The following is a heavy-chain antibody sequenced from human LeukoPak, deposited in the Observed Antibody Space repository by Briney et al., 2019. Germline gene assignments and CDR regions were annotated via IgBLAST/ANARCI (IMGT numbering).Heavy chain of an antibody. J-gene: IGHJ4*02. CDR3: ATQQGGTPAY. Sequence: GGSLRLSCAASGFTFSSYAMHWVREAPGKGREWVAVISYDGSNKYYADSVKGRFTISRDNSKNTLYLQMNSLRAEDTAVYYCATQQGGTPAYWGQGTLVTVSS. CDR1: GFTFSSYA. D-gene: IGHD3-16*01. CDR2: ISYDGSNK. V-gene: IGHV3-30-3*01.